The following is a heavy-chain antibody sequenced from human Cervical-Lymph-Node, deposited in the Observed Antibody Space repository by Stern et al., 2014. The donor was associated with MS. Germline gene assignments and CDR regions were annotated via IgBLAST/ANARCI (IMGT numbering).Heavy chain of an antibody. CDR1: GYNFTTYD. V-gene: IGHV1-8*02. D-gene: IGHD3-3*01. CDR3: ATPSLPFF. J-gene: IGHJ4*02. Sequence: VQLEESGAEVKKPGASVKVSCTPSGYNFTTYDITWVRQDPGKGLAGMGRMTPRNGNSVSGTKFQGIVAMTRDTSLATAYMELRGLTSDDTAIYYCATPSLPFFWGQGTLITVSP. CDR2: MTPRNGNS.